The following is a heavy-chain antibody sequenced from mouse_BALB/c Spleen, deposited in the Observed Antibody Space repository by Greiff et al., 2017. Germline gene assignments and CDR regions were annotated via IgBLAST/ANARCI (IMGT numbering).Heavy chain of an antibody. CDR3: ARGRTGLFAY. Sequence: QVQLKQSAAELARPGASVKMSCKASGYTFTSYTMHWVKQRPGQGLEWIGYINPSSGYTEYNQKFKDKTTLTADKSSSTAYMQLSSLTSEDSAVYYCARGRTGLFAYWGQGTLVTVSA. D-gene: IGHD4-1*01. CDR2: INPSSGYT. V-gene: IGHV1-4*02. CDR1: GYTFTSYT. J-gene: IGHJ3*01.